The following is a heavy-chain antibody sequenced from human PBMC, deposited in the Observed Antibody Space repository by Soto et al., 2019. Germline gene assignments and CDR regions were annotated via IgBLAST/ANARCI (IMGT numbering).Heavy chain of an antibody. CDR3: ARRPADLLRELTRDDYDFWSPARNDAFDI. Sequence: PGESLKISCKGSGYSFTSYWIGWVRQMPGKGLEWMGIIYPGDSDTRYSPSFQGQVTISADKSISTAYLQWSSLKASDTAMYYCARRPADLLRELTRDDYDFWSPARNDAFDIWGQGTMVTVSS. J-gene: IGHJ3*02. CDR2: IYPGDSDT. V-gene: IGHV5-51*01. CDR1: GYSFTSYW. D-gene: IGHD3-3*01.